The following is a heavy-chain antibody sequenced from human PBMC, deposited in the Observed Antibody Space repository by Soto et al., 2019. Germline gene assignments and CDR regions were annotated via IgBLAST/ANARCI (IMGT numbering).Heavy chain of an antibody. CDR1: GFTFGSYS. CDR2: ISSSSSTI. Sequence: EVQLVESGGGLVQPGGSLTRSCAASGFTFGSYSMNWVRQAPGKGLEWVSYISSSSSTIYYADSVEGRFTISRDNAKNSLYLQMNSLRAEDTAVYYCAKDGGYSYGPYDYWGQGTLVTVSS. V-gene: IGHV3-48*01. J-gene: IGHJ4*02. D-gene: IGHD5-18*01. CDR3: AKDGGYSYGPYDY.